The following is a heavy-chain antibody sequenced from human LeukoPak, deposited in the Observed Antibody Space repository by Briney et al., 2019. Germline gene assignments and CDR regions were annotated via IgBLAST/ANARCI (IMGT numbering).Heavy chain of an antibody. CDR1: GFTFSSYN. J-gene: IGHJ4*02. Sequence: GGSLRLSCVASGFTFSSYNMNWVRQAPGRGLEWVSYISSSSTAIYYADSVKGRFTISRDNAKNSLYLQMNSLRAEDTAVYYCAKPGYWGQGTLVTVSS. CDR3: AKPGY. V-gene: IGHV3-48*04. CDR2: ISSSSTAI.